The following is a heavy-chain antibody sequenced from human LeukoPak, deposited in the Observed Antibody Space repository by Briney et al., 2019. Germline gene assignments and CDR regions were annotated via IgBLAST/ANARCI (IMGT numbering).Heavy chain of an antibody. D-gene: IGHD3-10*01. CDR1: GYTFTSYG. Sequence: GASVKVSCKASGYTFTSYGISWVRQAPGQGLEWMGWISAYNGNTNYAQKLQGRVTMTTDTSTSTAYMELSSLKSDDMAVYYCARDYYYASGSSNFDYWGPGTLVTVSS. CDR2: ISAYNGNT. J-gene: IGHJ4*02. V-gene: IGHV1-18*03. CDR3: ARDYYYASGSSNFDY.